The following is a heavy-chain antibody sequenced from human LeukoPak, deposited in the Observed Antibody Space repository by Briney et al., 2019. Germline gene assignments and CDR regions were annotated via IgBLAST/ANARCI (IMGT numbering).Heavy chain of an antibody. D-gene: IGHD1-26*01. CDR2: ISFSGVTT. V-gene: IGHV3-23*01. Sequence: PGGSLRLSCAASGFTFSSCAMSWVRQAPGKGLEWVSSISFSGVTTHYADSVKGRFTISRDNSKNTLYLQMNSLRAEDTAVYYCAKDLAGSGSYSFDYWGQGTLVTVSS. CDR3: AKDLAGSGSYSFDY. CDR1: GFTFSSCA. J-gene: IGHJ4*02.